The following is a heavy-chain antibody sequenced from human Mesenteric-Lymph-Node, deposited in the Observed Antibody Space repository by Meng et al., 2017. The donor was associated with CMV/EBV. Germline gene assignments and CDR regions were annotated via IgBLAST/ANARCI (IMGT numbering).Heavy chain of an antibody. Sequence: GESLKISCAASGFPVSSYAMSWVRQAPGQGLEWVSVIYSGGSTYYADSVKGRFTISRDNSKHTLYLQMNSLRAEDTAVYYCARGSGSYHIYYYYYGMDVWGQGTTVTVSS. J-gene: IGHJ6*02. CDR2: IYSGGST. V-gene: IGHV3-66*02. D-gene: IGHD1-26*01. CDR3: ARGSGSYHIYYYYYGMDV. CDR1: GFPVSSYA.